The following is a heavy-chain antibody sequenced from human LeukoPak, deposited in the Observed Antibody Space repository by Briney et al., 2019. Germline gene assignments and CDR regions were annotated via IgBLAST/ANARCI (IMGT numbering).Heavy chain of an antibody. D-gene: IGHD3-10*01. J-gene: IGHJ4*02. V-gene: IGHV1-18*01. CDR2: ISPHNGKT. CDR1: GYTFTTYG. CDR3: AARSGSYPYYFDY. Sequence: ASVKVCCKASGYTFTTYGISWVRQAPGQGLEYMGWISPHNGKTNYAQKLQGRVTMTTDTSTSTAYMELRSLRSDDTAVYYCAARSGSYPYYFDYWGQGTLVTVSS.